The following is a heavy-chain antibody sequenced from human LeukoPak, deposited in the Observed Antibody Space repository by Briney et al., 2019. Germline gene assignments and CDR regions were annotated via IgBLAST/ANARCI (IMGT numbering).Heavy chain of an antibody. CDR3: ARGADTAMVPFDY. CDR2: IYSGGST. D-gene: IGHD5-18*01. Sequence: GGSLRLSCAASGFTVSSNYMSWVRQAPGKGLEWVSVIYSGGSTYYADSVKGRFTISRDNSKNTLYLRMNSLRAEDTAVYYCARGADTAMVPFDYWGQGTLVTVSS. V-gene: IGHV3-66*01. J-gene: IGHJ4*02. CDR1: GFTVSSNY.